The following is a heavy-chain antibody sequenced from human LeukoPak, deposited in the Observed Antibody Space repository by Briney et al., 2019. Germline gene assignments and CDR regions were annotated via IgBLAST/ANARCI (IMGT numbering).Heavy chain of an antibody. D-gene: IGHD3-10*01. CDR3: ARGYYYGSGTKLDY. J-gene: IGHJ4*02. CDR1: GFTFSSYG. V-gene: IGHV3-33*01. CDR2: IWYDGSNK. Sequence: PGRSLRLSCAASGFTFSSYGMHWVRQAPGKGLEWVAVIWYDGSNKYYADSVKGRFTISRDNSKNTLYLQMNSLRAKDTAVYYCARGYYYGSGTKLDYWGQGTLVTVSS.